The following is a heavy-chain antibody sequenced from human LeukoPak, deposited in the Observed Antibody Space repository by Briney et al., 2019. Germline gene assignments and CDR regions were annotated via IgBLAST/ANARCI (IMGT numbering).Heavy chain of an antibody. Sequence: SGTLSLTCAVSGGSISSSNWWSWVRQPPGKGLEWIGEIYHSGSTNYNPSLKSRVTISVDKSKNQFSLKLSSVTAADTAVYYCARWGETSALRVHAFDIWGQGTMVTVSS. D-gene: IGHD3-10*01. V-gene: IGHV4-4*02. CDR3: ARWGETSALRVHAFDI. CDR2: IYHSGST. CDR1: GGSISSSNW. J-gene: IGHJ3*02.